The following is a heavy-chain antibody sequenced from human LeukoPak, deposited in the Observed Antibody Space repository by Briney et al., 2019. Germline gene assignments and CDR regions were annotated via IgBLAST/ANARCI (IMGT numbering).Heavy chain of an antibody. J-gene: IGHJ4*02. CDR2: INWNGGST. D-gene: IGHD6-19*01. Sequence: PGRSLRLSCAASEFTFDDYGMSWVRQAPGKGLEWVSGINWNGGSTGYADSVKGRFTISRDNAKNSLYLQMNSLRAEDTALYYCASWLLRDSSGWLNPDYWGQGTLVTVSS. V-gene: IGHV3-20*04. CDR3: ASWLLRDSSGWLNPDY. CDR1: EFTFDDYG.